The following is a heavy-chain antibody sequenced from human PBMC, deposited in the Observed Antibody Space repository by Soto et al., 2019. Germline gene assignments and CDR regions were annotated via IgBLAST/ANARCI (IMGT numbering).Heavy chain of an antibody. V-gene: IGHV3-53*04. CDR1: GFTVSSNY. Sequence: EVQLVESGGGLVQPGGSLRLSCAASGFTVSSNYMSWVRQAPGKGLEWVSVIYSGGSTYYADSVKGRFTISRHNSKNTLYLQMNSLRAGDTAVYYCASGYCSGGSCPSRYWGQGTLVTVSS. CDR2: IYSGGST. CDR3: ASGYCSGGSCPSRY. J-gene: IGHJ4*02. D-gene: IGHD2-15*01.